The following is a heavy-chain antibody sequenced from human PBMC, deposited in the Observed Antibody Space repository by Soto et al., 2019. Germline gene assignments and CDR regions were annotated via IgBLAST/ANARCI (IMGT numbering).Heavy chain of an antibody. CDR1: GGTFSSYA. Sequence: ASVKVSCKASGGTFSSYAISWVRQAPGQGLEWMGGIIPIFGTANYAQKFQGRVTITADESTSTAYMELSSLRSEDTAVYYCAKQHSYDSSGSSFGDFAISSKGTMVTASS. J-gene: IGHJ3*02. CDR3: AKQHSYDSSGSSFGDFAI. D-gene: IGHD3-22*01. CDR2: IIPIFGTA. V-gene: IGHV1-69*13.